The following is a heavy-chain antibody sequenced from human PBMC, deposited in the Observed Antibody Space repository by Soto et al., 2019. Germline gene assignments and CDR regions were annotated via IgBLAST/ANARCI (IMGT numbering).Heavy chain of an antibody. V-gene: IGHV1-2*04. CDR1: GYTFTGYY. D-gene: IGHD3-3*01. J-gene: IGHJ5*02. Sequence: ASVKVSCKASGYTFTGYYMHWVRQAPGQGLEWMGWINPNSGGTNYAQKFQGWVTMTRDTSISTAYMELSRLRSDDTAVYYCARHSRRSLESSPFDPWGQGALVTVSS. CDR3: ARHSRRSLESSPFDP. CDR2: INPNSGGT.